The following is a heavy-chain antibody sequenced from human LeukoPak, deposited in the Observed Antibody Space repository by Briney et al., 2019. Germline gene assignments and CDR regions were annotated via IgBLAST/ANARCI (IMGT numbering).Heavy chain of an antibody. Sequence: ASVKVSCKASGYTFTSYDINWVRQATGQGLEWMGWINTNTGNPTYAQGFTGRFVFSLDTSVSTAYLQISSLKAEDTAVYYCARGAHYDFWSGYYGLDYWGQGTLVTVSS. J-gene: IGHJ4*02. CDR1: GYTFTSYD. D-gene: IGHD3-3*01. CDR3: ARGAHYDFWSGYYGLDY. CDR2: INTNTGNP. V-gene: IGHV7-4-1*02.